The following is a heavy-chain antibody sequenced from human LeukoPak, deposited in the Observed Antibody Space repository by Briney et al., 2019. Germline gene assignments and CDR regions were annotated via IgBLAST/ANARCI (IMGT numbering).Heavy chain of an antibody. Sequence: GSLRLSCAASGFTFSSYAMHWVRQAPGKGLEWVAVISYDGSNKYYADSVKARFTISRENSKNTLYLQINSLRAEDTAVYCCARSGIVVVIYGMDVWGQGTTVTVSS. D-gene: IGHD3-22*01. CDR2: ISYDGSNK. J-gene: IGHJ6*02. V-gene: IGHV3-30-3*01. CDR1: GFTFSSYA. CDR3: ARSGIVVVIYGMDV.